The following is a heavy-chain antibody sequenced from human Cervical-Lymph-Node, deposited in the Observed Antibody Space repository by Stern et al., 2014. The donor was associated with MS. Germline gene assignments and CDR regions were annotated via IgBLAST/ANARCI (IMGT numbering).Heavy chain of an antibody. Sequence: EVQLVESGGDLVQPGGSLRLSCAASGFAFSSYAMTWVRQAPGKGLEWVSGVRAMGGSPYHADSVKGRFTISRDNSKNTLFLQMNNLRVEDTAVYYCARSPYDDNGYHQRAFDIWGQGTMVIVSS. CDR3: ARSPYDDNGYHQRAFDI. V-gene: IGHV3-23*04. D-gene: IGHD3-22*01. CDR2: VRAMGGSP. J-gene: IGHJ3*02. CDR1: GFAFSSYA.